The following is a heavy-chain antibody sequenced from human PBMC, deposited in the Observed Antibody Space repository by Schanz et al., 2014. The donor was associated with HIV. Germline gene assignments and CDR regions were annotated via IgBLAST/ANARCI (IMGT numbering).Heavy chain of an antibody. V-gene: IGHV1-69*06. J-gene: IGHJ4*02. CDR3: ARVVYDTQTGSYNGGWYCFDN. CDR2: IIPKHGTS. D-gene: IGHD3-9*01. CDR1: GDTFRTDA. Sequence: QVQLVQSGAEVKKPGSSVEVSCKASGDTFRTDAFSWVRQVPGQGLEWMGGIIPKHGTSTSAQRFKGRVAIAADTSTSTIYLELSSLRSEDTAVYYCARVVYDTQTGSYNGGWYCFDNWGLGTLVTVSS.